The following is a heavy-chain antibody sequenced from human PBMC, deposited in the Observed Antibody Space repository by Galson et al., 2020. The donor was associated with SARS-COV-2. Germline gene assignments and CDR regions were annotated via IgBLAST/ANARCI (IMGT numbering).Heavy chain of an antibody. CDR1: GGSISSSSYY. Sequence: SETLSLTCTVSGGSISSSSYYWGWIRQPPGKGLEWIGSIYYSGSTYYNPSLKSRVTISVDTSKNQFSLKLSSVTAADTAVYYCARRSGRMATIWEYYYYMDVWGKGTTVTISS. CDR3: ARRSGRMATIWEYYYYMDV. V-gene: IGHV4-39*01. J-gene: IGHJ6*03. CDR2: IYYSGST. D-gene: IGHD5-12*01.